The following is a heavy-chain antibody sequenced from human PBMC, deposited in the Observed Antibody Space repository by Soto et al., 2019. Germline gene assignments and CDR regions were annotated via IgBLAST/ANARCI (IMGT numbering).Heavy chain of an antibody. J-gene: IGHJ4*02. Sequence: ASVKVSCKASGYTFTRSGISWVRQAPGQGPEWMGWISAYNGNTNYAQKLQGRVTMTTDTSTNTAYMELRSLRSDDTAVYYCARDAPPADYWGQGTLVTVSS. V-gene: IGHV1-18*01. CDR2: ISAYNGNT. CDR1: GYTFTRSG. CDR3: ARDAPPADY.